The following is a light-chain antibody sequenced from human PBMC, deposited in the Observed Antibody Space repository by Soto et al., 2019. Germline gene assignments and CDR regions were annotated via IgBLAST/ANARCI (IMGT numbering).Light chain of an antibody. Sequence: QSALTQPASVSGSPGQPITISCTGTSSDVGANNYVSWYQHHPGKAPKLLIYEVSNRPSGVSSRFSGTKSGNTASLTISGLQAEDEADYYCSSYINSITFVVFGGGTKVTVL. CDR2: EVS. CDR1: SSDVGANNY. CDR3: SSYINSITFVV. V-gene: IGLV2-14*01. J-gene: IGLJ2*01.